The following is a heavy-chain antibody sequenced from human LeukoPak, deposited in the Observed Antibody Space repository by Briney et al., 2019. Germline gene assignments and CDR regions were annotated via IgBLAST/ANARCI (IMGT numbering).Heavy chain of an antibody. CDR1: GFTFSDYY. Sequence: GSLRLSCAASGFTFSDYYLSWIRQPPGKGLEWIGYIYYSGSTNYNPSLKSRVTISVDTSKNQFSLKLSSVTAADTAVYYCARHAGGYCSSTSCPNWFDPWGQGTLVTVSS. J-gene: IGHJ5*02. V-gene: IGHV4-59*08. CDR3: ARHAGGYCSSTSCPNWFDP. CDR2: IYYSGST. D-gene: IGHD2-2*01.